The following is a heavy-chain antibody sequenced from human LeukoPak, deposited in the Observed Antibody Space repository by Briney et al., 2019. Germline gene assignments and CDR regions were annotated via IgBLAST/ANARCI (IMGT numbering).Heavy chain of an antibody. J-gene: IGHJ4*02. CDR1: GSSISSYY. V-gene: IGHV4-59*01. CDR2: IYYSGST. Sequence: SETLSLTCTVSGSSISSYYWSWIRQPPGKGLEWIGYIYYSGSTNYNPSLKSRVTISVDTSKNQFSLKLSSVTAADTAVYYCARLGYGGNSVYFDYWGQGTLVTVSS. CDR3: ARLGYGGNSVYFDY. D-gene: IGHD4-23*01.